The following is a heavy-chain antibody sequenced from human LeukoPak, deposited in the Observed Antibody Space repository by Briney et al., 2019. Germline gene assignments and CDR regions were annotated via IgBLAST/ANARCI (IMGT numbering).Heavy chain of an antibody. J-gene: IGHJ6*03. Sequence: GGSLRFSCAASGFTFSDYYMSWIRQAPGKGVEWVSYISSSGSTIYYADSVKGRFTISRDNAKNSLYLQMNSLRAEDTAVYYCARVGSSYLYYYYMDVWGKGTTVTVSS. V-gene: IGHV3-11*01. CDR2: ISSSGSTI. CDR3: ARVGSSYLYYYYMDV. CDR1: GFTFSDYY. D-gene: IGHD6-13*01.